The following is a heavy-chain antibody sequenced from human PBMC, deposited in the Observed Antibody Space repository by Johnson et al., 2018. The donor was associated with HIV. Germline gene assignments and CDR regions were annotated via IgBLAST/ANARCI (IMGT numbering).Heavy chain of an antibody. CDR2: IYSGGNT. D-gene: IGHD2-21*02. CDR3: ARGGAYCGGDCYHPFDI. Sequence: VQLVESGGGVVQPGRSLRLSCAASGFTVSSNYMSWVRQAPGKGLEWVSVIYSGGNTYYADSVKGRFTISRDNAKNSLYVQMNSLRAEDTALDYCARGGAYCGGDCYHPFDIWGQGTMVTVSS. CDR1: GFTVSSNY. V-gene: IGHV3-66*01. J-gene: IGHJ3*02.